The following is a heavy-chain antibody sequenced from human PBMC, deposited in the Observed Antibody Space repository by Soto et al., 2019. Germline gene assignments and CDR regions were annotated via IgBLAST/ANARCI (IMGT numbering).Heavy chain of an antibody. Sequence: SETLSLTCAVSGGSISSGGYSWSWIRQPPGKGLEWIGYIYHSGSTYYNPSLKSRVTISVDTSKNQFSLKLSSVTAADTAVYYCASGGSGWDYYYGMDVWGQGTTVTVSS. CDR1: GGSISSGGYS. V-gene: IGHV4-30-2*05. D-gene: IGHD6-19*01. J-gene: IGHJ6*02. CDR3: ASGGSGWDYYYGMDV. CDR2: IYHSGST.